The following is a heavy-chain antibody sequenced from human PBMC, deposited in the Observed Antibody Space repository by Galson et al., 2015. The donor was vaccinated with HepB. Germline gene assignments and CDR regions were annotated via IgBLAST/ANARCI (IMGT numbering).Heavy chain of an antibody. J-gene: IGHJ4*02. Sequence: SVKVSCKASGGTFSSYAISWVRQAPGQGLEWMGGIIPIFGTANYAQKFQGRVTITADESTSTAYMELSSLRSEDTAVYYCARDRLAVVTPRGRFDYWGQGTLVTVSS. CDR3: ARDRLAVVTPRGRFDY. CDR1: GGTFSSYA. V-gene: IGHV1-69*13. D-gene: IGHD4-23*01. CDR2: IIPIFGTA.